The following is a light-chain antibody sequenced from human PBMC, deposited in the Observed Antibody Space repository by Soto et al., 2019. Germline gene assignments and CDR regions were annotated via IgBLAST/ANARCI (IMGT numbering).Light chain of an antibody. CDR1: QSVSSS. J-gene: IGKJ1*01. CDR3: QQHSDWPRT. V-gene: IGKV3-11*01. CDR2: DAS. Sequence: EIVLTQSPATLSLSPGERATLSCRASQSVSSSLAWYQQEPGQAPRLLISDASNRATGIPARFSGSGSGTDFTLTISSLEPEDFAVYYCQQHSDWPRTFGQGTKVEIK.